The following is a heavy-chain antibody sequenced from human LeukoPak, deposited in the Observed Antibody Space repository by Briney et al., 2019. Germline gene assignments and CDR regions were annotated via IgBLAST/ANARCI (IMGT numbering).Heavy chain of an antibody. V-gene: IGHV1-18*01. D-gene: IGHD3-3*01. CDR1: GYIFSNYG. Sequence: ASVKVSCKASGYIFSNYGISWVRQPPGQGLEWMGWISGHNGNTKYAQKVQDRVTMTTDTSTNTAYMELKTLRSDDTAVYFCARDHAGSYYDVWSGYYNDDGGADYWGQGTLVTVSS. CDR3: ARDHAGSYYDVWSGYYNDDGGADY. J-gene: IGHJ4*02. CDR2: ISGHNGNT.